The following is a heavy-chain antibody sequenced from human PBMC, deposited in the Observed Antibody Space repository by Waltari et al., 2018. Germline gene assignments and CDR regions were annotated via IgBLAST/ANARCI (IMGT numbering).Heavy chain of an antibody. CDR3: ARVVQNSGYDFYYYYYGMDV. V-gene: IGHV4-59*01. Sequence: QVQLQESGPGLVKPSETLSLTCTVPGGSLSSYYWIWIRQPPGKGLEWIGYIYYSGSTNYNPSLKSRVTISVDTSKNQFSLKLSSVTAADTAVYYCARVVQNSGYDFYYYYYGMDVWGQGTTVTVSS. J-gene: IGHJ6*02. D-gene: IGHD5-12*01. CDR2: IYYSGST. CDR1: GGSLSSYY.